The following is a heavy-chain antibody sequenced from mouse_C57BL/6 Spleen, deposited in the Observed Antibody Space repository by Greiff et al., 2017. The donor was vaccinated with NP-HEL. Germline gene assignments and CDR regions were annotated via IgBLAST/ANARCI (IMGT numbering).Heavy chain of an antibody. V-gene: IGHV3-6*01. CDR1: GYSITSGYY. J-gene: IGHJ4*01. CDR2: ISYDGSN. CDR3: ARGSIYTNHGEYAMDY. D-gene: IGHD1-3*01. Sequence: EVKLMESGPGLVKPSQSLSLTCSVTGYSITSGYYWNWIRQFPGNKLEWMGYISYDGSNNYNPSLKNRISLTRDTSKNQFFLKLNSVTTEDTATYYCARGSIYTNHGEYAMDYWGQGTSVTVSS.